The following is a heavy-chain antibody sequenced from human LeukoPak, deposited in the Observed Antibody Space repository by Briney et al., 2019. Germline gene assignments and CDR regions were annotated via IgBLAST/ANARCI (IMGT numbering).Heavy chain of an antibody. V-gene: IGHV3-30*18. Sequence: GRSLSLSCAASEFTFSSYAMHWVRQAPGKWLEWVALVSYDGSDKYYADSVKGRFTISRDNSKNTLYLQMNSLRGEDTAVYYCAKAHLLDWLLPFDYWGQGTLVTVSS. CDR2: VSYDGSDK. CDR3: AKAHLLDWLLPFDY. CDR1: EFTFSSYA. J-gene: IGHJ4*02. D-gene: IGHD3/OR15-3a*01.